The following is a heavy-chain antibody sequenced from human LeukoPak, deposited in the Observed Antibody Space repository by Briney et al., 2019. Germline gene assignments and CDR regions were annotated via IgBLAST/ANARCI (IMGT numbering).Heavy chain of an antibody. J-gene: IGHJ4*02. CDR3: ATNLYASGSFFGRFDY. Sequence: ASVKVSCKASGYTSTGYYMHWVRQAPGQGLEWMGWINPNSGGTNYSQKFRGRVTMTRDTSISTAYMELSRLTSDDTAVYYCATNLYASGSFFGRFDYWGQGTPVTVSS. V-gene: IGHV1-2*02. CDR1: GYTSTGYY. D-gene: IGHD3-10*01. CDR2: INPNSGGT.